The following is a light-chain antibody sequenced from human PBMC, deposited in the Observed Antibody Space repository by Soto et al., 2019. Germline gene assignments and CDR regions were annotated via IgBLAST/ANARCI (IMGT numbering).Light chain of an antibody. Sequence: DVQMTQSPSSVSASVGDRVAITCRANEGVADWLAWYQQKPGKAPKLLIYAASSLQDGVPSRFSGTGSGTDFTLTIDSLQPEDFATYFCLQANSFPPTFGQGTRLE. CDR1: EGVADW. CDR3: LQANSFPPT. CDR2: AAS. V-gene: IGKV1-12*01. J-gene: IGKJ5*01.